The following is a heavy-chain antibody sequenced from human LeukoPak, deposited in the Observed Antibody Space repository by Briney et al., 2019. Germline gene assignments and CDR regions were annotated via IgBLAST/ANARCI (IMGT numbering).Heavy chain of an antibody. V-gene: IGHV6-1*01. D-gene: IGHD1-26*01. Sequence: TSQTLSLTCAISGDIVSTNSATWTWLRQSPSRGLEWLGRTYYRSKWNNDYAVSMKSRITINPDTSKNQFSLQLNSVTPEDTAVYYCARLVGASWFDSWGQGTLVTVSS. CDR3: ARLVGASWFDS. J-gene: IGHJ5*01. CDR1: GDIVSTNSAT. CDR2: TYYRSKWNN.